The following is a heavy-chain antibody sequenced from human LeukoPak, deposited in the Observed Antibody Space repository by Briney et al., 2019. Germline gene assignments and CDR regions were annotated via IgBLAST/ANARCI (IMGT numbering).Heavy chain of an antibody. D-gene: IGHD5-24*01. V-gene: IGHV1-46*01. CDR1: GYTFTSYY. CDR3: ARLRWLQPRQTRADDY. CDR2: INPSGGST. Sequence: GASVKVSCKASGYTFTSYYMHWVRQAPGQGLEWMGIINPSGGSTSYAQKFQGRVTMTRDTSTSTVYMELSSLRSEDTAVYYCARLRWLQPRQTRADDYWGQGTLVTVSS. J-gene: IGHJ4*02.